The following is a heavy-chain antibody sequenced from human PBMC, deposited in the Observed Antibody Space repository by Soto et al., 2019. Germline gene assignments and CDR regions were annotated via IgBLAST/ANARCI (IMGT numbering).Heavy chain of an antibody. CDR3: AKDRGYSSGWYGGWFDP. D-gene: IGHD6-19*01. V-gene: IGHV3-23*01. Sequence: GGSLRLSCAASGFTFSSYAMVGVRQAPGKGLEWVSAISGSGGSTYYADSVKGRFTISRDNSKNTLYLQMNSLRAEDTAVYYCAKDRGYSSGWYGGWFDPWGRGTLVTVSS. CDR2: ISGSGGST. CDR1: GFTFSSYA. J-gene: IGHJ5*02.